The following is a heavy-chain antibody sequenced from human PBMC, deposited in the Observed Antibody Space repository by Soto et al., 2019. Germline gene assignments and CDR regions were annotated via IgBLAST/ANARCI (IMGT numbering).Heavy chain of an antibody. D-gene: IGHD6-19*01. CDR2: INPNGGST. CDR3: ARDQWLRPGGGTEPLDI. V-gene: IGHV1-46*03. CDR1: GYSFTSQY. J-gene: IGHJ3*02. Sequence: QVQLVQSGAEVKKPGASVKISCEASGYSFTSQYVHWVRQAPGQGLEWMGIINPNGGSTTYAQKSQGKGPIPGEPPTSTVYMGRGALTFGATAVYYCARDQWLRPGGGTEPLDIWGQGTMVTVAS.